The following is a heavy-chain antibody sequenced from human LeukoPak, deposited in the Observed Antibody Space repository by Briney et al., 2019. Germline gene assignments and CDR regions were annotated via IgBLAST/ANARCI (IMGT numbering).Heavy chain of an antibody. CDR1: GFTFSSYA. D-gene: IGHD5-18*01. Sequence: GGSLRLSCAASGFTFSSYAMSWVRQAPGKGLEWVSAIRGSGGSTYYADSVKGRFTISRDNSKNTLYLQMNSLRAEDTAVYYCAKDTEGLPGYSYEGYFDYWGQGTLVTVSS. CDR3: AKDTEGLPGYSYEGYFDY. CDR2: IRGSGGST. V-gene: IGHV3-23*01. J-gene: IGHJ4*02.